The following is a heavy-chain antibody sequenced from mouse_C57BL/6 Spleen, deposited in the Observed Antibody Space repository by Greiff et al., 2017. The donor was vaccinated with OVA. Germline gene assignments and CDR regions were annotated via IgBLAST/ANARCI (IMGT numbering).Heavy chain of an antibody. CDR2: ISDGGSYT. V-gene: IGHV5-4*01. CDR3: AREKGYYSNYEYFDV. CDR1: GFTFSSYA. J-gene: IGHJ1*03. Sequence: EVQVVESGGGLVKPGGSLKLSCAASGFTFSSYAMSWVRQTPEKRLEWVATISDGGSYTYYPDNVKGRFTISRDNAKNNLYLQMSHLKSEDTAMYYCAREKGYYSNYEYFDVWGTGTTVTVSS. D-gene: IGHD2-5*01.